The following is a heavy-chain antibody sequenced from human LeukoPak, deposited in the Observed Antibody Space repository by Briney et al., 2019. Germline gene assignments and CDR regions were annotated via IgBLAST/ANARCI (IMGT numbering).Heavy chain of an antibody. CDR3: ARDPYTRGFGAFDV. J-gene: IGHJ3*01. CDR1: GFTFNTFW. CDR2: IKEDGSEK. V-gene: IGHV3-7*04. Sequence: GGSLRLSCAASGFTFNTFWMTWVRQAPGKGLEWVANIKEDGSEKVYVDSLKDRFTISRDNAKSALYLQMNSLRVEDTALYYCARDPYTRGFGAFDVWGQGTMVTVSS. D-gene: IGHD2-2*02.